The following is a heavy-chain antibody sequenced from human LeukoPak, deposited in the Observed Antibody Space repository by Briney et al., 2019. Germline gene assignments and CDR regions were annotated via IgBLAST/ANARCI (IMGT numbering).Heavy chain of an antibody. D-gene: IGHD3-22*01. CDR1: GYTFTSYG. Sequence: ASVKVSCKASGYTFTSYGISWVRQAPGQGLEWMGWISAYNGNTNYAQKLQGRVTMTTDTSTSTAYMELRSLRSDDTAVYYCARERQDYYDSSGYYGMFDYWGQGTLVTASS. CDR3: ARERQDYYDSSGYYGMFDY. CDR2: ISAYNGNT. V-gene: IGHV1-18*01. J-gene: IGHJ4*02.